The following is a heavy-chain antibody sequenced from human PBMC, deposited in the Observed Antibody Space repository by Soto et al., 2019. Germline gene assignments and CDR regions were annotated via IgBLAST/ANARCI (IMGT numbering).Heavy chain of an antibody. CDR1: GFTFDDYA. J-gene: IGHJ4*02. Sequence: EVQLVESGGGLVQPGRSLRLSCAASGFTFDDYAITWVRQAPGRGLEWVAGISWNGASICYVDAVKGRFTISRDNANNSLHLQMNSLRSEDTALYYCATLPLYGSGFDCWGQGTLVTVSS. D-gene: IGHD3-10*01. CDR3: ATLPLYGSGFDC. V-gene: IGHV3-9*01. CDR2: ISWNGASI.